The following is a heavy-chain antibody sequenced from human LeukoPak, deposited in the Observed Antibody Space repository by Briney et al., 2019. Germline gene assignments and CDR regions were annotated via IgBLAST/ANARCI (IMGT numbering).Heavy chain of an antibody. CDR3: ARELVVGPAEYFQN. CDR2: INKDGSEK. D-gene: IGHD2-8*02. Sequence: GGSLRLSCTASGFTFNSYWMSWVRQTPGKGLEWVANINKDGSEKYYLDSVRGRFTISRDNAKNSLSLQMNSLRGEDTAVYYCARELVVGPAEYFQNWGQGTLVTVSS. V-gene: IGHV3-7*01. CDR1: GFTFNSYW. J-gene: IGHJ1*01.